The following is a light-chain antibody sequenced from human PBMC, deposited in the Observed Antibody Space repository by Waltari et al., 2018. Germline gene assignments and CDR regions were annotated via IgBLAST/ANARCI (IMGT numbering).Light chain of an antibody. CDR3: QQYNNWPLT. J-gene: IGKJ3*01. CDR2: GAS. V-gene: IGKV3-15*01. Sequence: IVMTQSPATLSVSPGERATLSCRASQSVSSNLAWYQQKPGQAPRLLIYGASTRATGIPARCSGSGSGTEFTLTISSLQSEDFAVYYCQQYNNWPLTFGPGTKVDIK. CDR1: QSVSSN.